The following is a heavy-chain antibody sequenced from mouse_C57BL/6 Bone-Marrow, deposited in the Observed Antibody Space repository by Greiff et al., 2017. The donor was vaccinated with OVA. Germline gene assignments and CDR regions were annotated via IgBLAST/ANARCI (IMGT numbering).Heavy chain of an antibody. CDR1: GYSFTGYY. V-gene: IGHV1-42*01. Sequence: VQLQQSGPELVKPGASVKISCKASGYSFTGYYLNWVKQSPEKRLEWIGEINPSTGGTTYNQKFKAKATLTVDNSFSTAYMQLKSLTSEDSAVYYCARGGTSPFAYWGQGTLVTVSA. D-gene: IGHD4-1*01. J-gene: IGHJ3*01. CDR2: INPSTGGT. CDR3: ARGGTSPFAY.